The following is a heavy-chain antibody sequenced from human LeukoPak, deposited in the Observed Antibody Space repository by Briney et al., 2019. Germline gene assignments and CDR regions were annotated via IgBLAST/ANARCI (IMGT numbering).Heavy chain of an antibody. CDR2: IYTSGST. V-gene: IGHV4-61*02. J-gene: IGHJ6*03. CDR3: ARDHIDSHYYYYYMDV. D-gene: IGHD2-21*01. Sequence: PSETLSLTCTVSGGSISSGSYYWSWIRQPAGKGLEWIGRIYTSGSTNYNPSPKSRVTMSVDTSKNQFSLKLSSVTAADTAVYYCARDHIDSHYYYYYMDVWGKGTTVTVSS. CDR1: GGSISSGSYY.